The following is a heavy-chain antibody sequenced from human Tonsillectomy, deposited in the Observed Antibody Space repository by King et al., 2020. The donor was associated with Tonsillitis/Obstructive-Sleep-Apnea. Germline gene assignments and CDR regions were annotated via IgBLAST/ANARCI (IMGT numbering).Heavy chain of an antibody. Sequence: LQLQESGPGLVKPSQTLSLTCTVSGGSISSGGYYWSWIRQHPGKGLEWIGCIYYSGSTYYNPSLKSRLTISVDTSKNQFSLKLSSVTPADTAVYYCARGTTVKSFDYWGQGTLVTVSS. D-gene: IGHD4-17*01. CDR2: IYYSGST. CDR3: ARGTTVKSFDY. J-gene: IGHJ4*02. CDR1: GGSISSGGYY. V-gene: IGHV4-31*03.